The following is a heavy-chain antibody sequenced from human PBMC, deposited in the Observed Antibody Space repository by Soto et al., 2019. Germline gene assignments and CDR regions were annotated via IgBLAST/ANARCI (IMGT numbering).Heavy chain of an antibody. V-gene: IGHV4-39*01. CDR2: IYYSGST. D-gene: IGHD5-12*01. CDR3: ARLKYSGYDYADNGPFDY. Sequence: SETLSLTCTVSGGSISSSSYYWGWIRQPPGKGLEWIGSIYYSGSTYYNPSLKSRVTISVDTSKNQFSLKLSSVTAADTAVYYSARLKYSGYDYADNGPFDYWGQGTLVTVSS. J-gene: IGHJ4*02. CDR1: GGSISSSSYY.